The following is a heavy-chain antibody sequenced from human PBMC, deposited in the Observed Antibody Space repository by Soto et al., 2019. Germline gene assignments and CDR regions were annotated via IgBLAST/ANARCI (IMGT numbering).Heavy chain of an antibody. J-gene: IGHJ4*02. CDR3: AKGPGYSGYDGYFDY. CDR2: ISGSGGST. CDR1: GFTFSSYA. V-gene: IGHV3-23*01. Sequence: TGGSLRLSCAGSGFTFSSYAISWVPQAPGKGLEWVSAISGSGGSTYYADSVKGRFTISRDNSKNTLYLQMNSLRAEDTAVYYCAKGPGYSGYDGYFDYWGQGTLVTVSS. D-gene: IGHD5-12*01.